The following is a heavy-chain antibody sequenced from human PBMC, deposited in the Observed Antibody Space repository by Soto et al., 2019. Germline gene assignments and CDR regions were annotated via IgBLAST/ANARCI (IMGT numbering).Heavy chain of an antibody. CDR2: ITSSSVTM. V-gene: IGHV3-48*01. J-gene: IGHJ4*02. CDR1: GFTFSTHS. CDR3: AKPWVHILTGYYWPFDY. D-gene: IGHD3-9*01. Sequence: GGSLRLSCAASGFTFSTHSMNWVRQAPGKGLEWISYITSSSVTMYADSVKGRFTISRDNAKNSLYLQMNGLRAEDTAVYYCAKPWVHILTGYYWPFDYWGQGTLVTVSS.